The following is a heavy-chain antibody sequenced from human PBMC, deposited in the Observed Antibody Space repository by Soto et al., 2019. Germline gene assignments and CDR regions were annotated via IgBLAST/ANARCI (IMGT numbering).Heavy chain of an antibody. D-gene: IGHD4-17*01. J-gene: IGHJ3*02. V-gene: IGHV3-30-3*01. CDR2: ISYDGSNT. CDR1: GFTFSSYA. Sequence: GGSLSLSCTASGFTFSSYAMHGVRQAPGEGLGWVEVISYDGSNTYYADSVKGRFTISRDNSKNTLYLQMNSLRAEDTAVYYCAREDSGDYEGDSDAFDIWGQGTMVTVSS. CDR3: AREDSGDYEGDSDAFDI.